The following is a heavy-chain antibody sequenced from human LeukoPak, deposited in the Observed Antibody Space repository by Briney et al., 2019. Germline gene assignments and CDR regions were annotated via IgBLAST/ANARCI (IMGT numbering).Heavy chain of an antibody. CDR2: MNPNSGNT. D-gene: IGHD3-3*01. CDR3: ARPAPYYDFWSGYQFDAFDI. J-gene: IGHJ3*02. Sequence: ALVKVSCKASGYTFTSYDINWVRQATGQGLEWMGWMNPNSGNTGYAQKFQGRVTMTRNTSISTAYMELSSLRSEDTAVYYCARPAPYYDFWSGYQFDAFDIWGQGTMVTVSS. CDR1: GYTFTSYD. V-gene: IGHV1-8*01.